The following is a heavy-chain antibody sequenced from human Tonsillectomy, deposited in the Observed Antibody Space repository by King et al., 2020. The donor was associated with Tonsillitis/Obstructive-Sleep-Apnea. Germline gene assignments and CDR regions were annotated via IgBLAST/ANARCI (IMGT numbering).Heavy chain of an antibody. D-gene: IGHD2-8*02. J-gene: IGHJ6*03. CDR3: ARGPYIVLVVYASRPYYMDV. Sequence: VQLQQWGAGLLKPSETLSLTCAVYGGSFSDYYWSWIRQPPGKGLEWIGEINHSGSTNYNPSLKSRVTISVDTSKNQFSLKLSSLTAADTAVYYCARGPYIVLVVYASRPYYMDVWGKGTTVTVSS. V-gene: IGHV4-34*01. CDR2: INHSGST. CDR1: GGSFSDYY.